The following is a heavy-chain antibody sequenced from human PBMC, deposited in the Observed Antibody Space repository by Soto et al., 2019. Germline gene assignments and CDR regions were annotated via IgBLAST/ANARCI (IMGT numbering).Heavy chain of an antibody. CDR2: IYYSGSA. CDR1: GGSIRSSDYY. CDR3: VSGYPWVGFDY. V-gene: IGHV4-39*01. J-gene: IGHJ4*02. D-gene: IGHD5-18*01. Sequence: SVTLPLTCTVSGGSIRSSDYYWGWIRQPPRKGLEWIGNIYYSGSASYNPSLKSRVTISVDTSKNQVSLKLSSVTAADTAVYNCVSGYPWVGFDYWGQGTLVTVSS.